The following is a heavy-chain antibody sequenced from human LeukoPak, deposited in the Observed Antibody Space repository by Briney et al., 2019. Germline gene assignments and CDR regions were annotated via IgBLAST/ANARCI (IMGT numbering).Heavy chain of an antibody. CDR2: IYYSGST. CDR1: GGSISSYY. D-gene: IGHD6-19*01. J-gene: IGHJ4*02. CDR3: ARAPYSSGWWTYFGY. Sequence: SETLSLTCTVSGGSISSYYWSWIRQPPGKGLEWIGYIYYSGSTNYNPSLKSRVTISVDTSKNQFSLKLSSVTAADTAVYYCARAPYSSGWWTYFGYWGQGTLVTVSS. V-gene: IGHV4-59*01.